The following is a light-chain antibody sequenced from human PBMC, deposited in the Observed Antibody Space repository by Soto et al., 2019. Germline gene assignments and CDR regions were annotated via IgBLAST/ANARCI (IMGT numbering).Light chain of an antibody. J-gene: IGKJ2*01. CDR2: GAS. Sequence: EVVLTQSPGTLSLSPGGRASLFCRASQTVSPYLAWYQQKPGQAPRLLIYGASSRATGIPDRFGGSGSETDFTLTISSLQPDDFATYYCQQYNSLYTFGQGTKVDIK. CDR1: QTVSPY. V-gene: IGKV3-20*01. CDR3: QQYNSLYT.